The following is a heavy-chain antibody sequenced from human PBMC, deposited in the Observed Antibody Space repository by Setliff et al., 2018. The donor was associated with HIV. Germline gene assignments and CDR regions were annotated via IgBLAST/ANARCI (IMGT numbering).Heavy chain of an antibody. Sequence: PSETLSLTCAVYGGSLSGYHWSWIRQSPEKGLEWIGEINHSGSTNYNPSLKSRVTMSVDTSKNQFSLKLSSVTAADTAVYYCARGGGYDSSGYYPFDYWGQGTPVTVSS. J-gene: IGHJ4*02. CDR2: INHSGST. D-gene: IGHD3-22*01. CDR1: GGSLSGYH. CDR3: ARGGGYDSSGYYPFDY. V-gene: IGHV4-34*01.